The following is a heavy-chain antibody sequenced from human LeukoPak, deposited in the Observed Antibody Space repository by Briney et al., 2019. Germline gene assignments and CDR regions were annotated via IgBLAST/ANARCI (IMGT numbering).Heavy chain of an antibody. CDR2: ISSSSSYI. CDR3: ARGATSEGVIGY. Sequence: PGGSLRLSCAASGFTFSSYSMNWVRQAPGKGLEWVSSISSSSSYIYYADSVKGRFIISRDNAKNSLYLQMNSLRAEDTAVYYCARGATSEGVIGYWGQGTLDTVSS. J-gene: IGHJ4*02. CDR1: GFTFSSYS. D-gene: IGHD3-10*01. V-gene: IGHV3-21*01.